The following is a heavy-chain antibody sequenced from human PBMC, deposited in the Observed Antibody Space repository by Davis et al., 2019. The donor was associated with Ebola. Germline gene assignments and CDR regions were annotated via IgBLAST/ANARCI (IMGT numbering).Heavy chain of an antibody. J-gene: IGHJ6*04. CDR3: SREVRGGFSPMDL. CDR1: GFTFINYW. D-gene: IGHD5-18*01. CDR2: ANSDGSTT. V-gene: IGHV3-74*01. Sequence: PGGSLRLSCAASGFTFINYWMHCVRHAPGKGLEWVSRANSDGSTTGYGDSVKGRFTISRDNAKNTLYLQMNSLRAEDTAVYYCSREVRGGFSPMDLWGTGTTVTVSS.